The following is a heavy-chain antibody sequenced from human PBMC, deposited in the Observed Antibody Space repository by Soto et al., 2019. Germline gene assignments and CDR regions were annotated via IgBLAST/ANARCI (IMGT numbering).Heavy chain of an antibody. V-gene: IGHV4-39*01. CDR1: GGSISSSNSY. CDR2: IYHGGNT. CDR3: AGQESYSGSCDYFDY. D-gene: IGHD1-26*01. J-gene: IGHJ4*02. Sequence: QLQLQESGPGLVKPSETLSLTCTVSGGSISSSNSYWGWIRQPPGKGLEWIGSIYHGGNTYYNPSLESRVTISVDTSRNQFALSLSSVTSADTAAYYCAGQESYSGSCDYFDYWDQGSLVTVSS.